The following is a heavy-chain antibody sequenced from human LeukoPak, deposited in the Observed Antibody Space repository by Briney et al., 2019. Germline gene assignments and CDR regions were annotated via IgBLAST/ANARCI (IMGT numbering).Heavy chain of an antibody. CDR1: GCNFSRYW. CDR3: ARTSGYSSSWWGY. CDR2: ISSDGSST. J-gene: IGHJ4*02. D-gene: IGHD6-13*01. V-gene: IGHV3-74*01. Sequence: GSLRLSCAASGCNFSRYWMHWVRQAPGTGLVWVSRISSDGSSTSYADSVKGRFTISRANAKNTRYLQMNSLRAEDTDVHYCARTSGYSSSWWGYWGQGTLVTVSS.